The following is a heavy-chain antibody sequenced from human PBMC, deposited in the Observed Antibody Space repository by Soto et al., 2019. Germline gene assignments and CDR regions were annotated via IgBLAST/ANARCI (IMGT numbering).Heavy chain of an antibody. J-gene: IGHJ6*02. CDR1: GFTFSSYG. V-gene: IGHV3-30*18. Sequence: ESGGGVVQPGRSLRLSCAASGFTFSSYGMHWVRQAPGKGLEWVAVISYDGSNKYYADSVKGRFTISRDNSKNTLYLQMNSLRAEDTAVYYCAKGISSSSWDYYGMDVWGQGTTVTVSS. CDR3: AKGISSSSWDYYGMDV. CDR2: ISYDGSNK. D-gene: IGHD6-6*01.